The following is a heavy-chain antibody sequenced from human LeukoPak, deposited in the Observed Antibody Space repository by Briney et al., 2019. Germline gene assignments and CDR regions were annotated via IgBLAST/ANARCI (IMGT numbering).Heavy chain of an antibody. D-gene: IGHD3-9*01. V-gene: IGHV3-23*01. J-gene: IGHJ4*02. CDR3: AKGGAYDLLTGSDFDH. CDR2: ISGSGGSS. CDR1: GFSFSSHA. Sequence: PGGSLRLSRAASGFSFSSHAMSWVRQAPGKGLEWVSSISGSGGSSAYADSVKGRFTISRDSSKNTLYLQMNSLRAEDTAVHYCAKGGAYDLLTGSDFDHWGQGTLVTVSS.